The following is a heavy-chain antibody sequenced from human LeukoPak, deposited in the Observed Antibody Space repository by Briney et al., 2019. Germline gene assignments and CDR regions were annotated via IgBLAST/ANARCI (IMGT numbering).Heavy chain of an antibody. Sequence: SQTLSLTCAISGDSVSSNNAAWNWIRQSPSRGLEWLGRTYYRSKWYNDYAVSVKSRITINPDTSKNQFSLHLNSVTPEDTAVYYCSRDGLRGPTNYYYYYMDVWGKGTTVTISS. CDR2: TYYRSKWYN. V-gene: IGHV6-1*01. J-gene: IGHJ6*03. D-gene: IGHD5-12*01. CDR3: SRDGLRGPTNYYYYYMDV. CDR1: GDSVSSNNAA.